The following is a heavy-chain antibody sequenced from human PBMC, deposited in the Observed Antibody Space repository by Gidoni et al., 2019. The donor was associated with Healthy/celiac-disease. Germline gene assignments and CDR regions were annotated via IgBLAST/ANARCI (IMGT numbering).Heavy chain of an antibody. Sequence: QVPLVQSGAEVKQPGASVTVSCKVSGYNLTELSMHWVRQAPGKGLEWWGGFDPEDGETIYAQKFQGRVTMTEDTSTDTAYMELSSLRSEDTAVYYCATGVLGDPVAGTGIDYWGQGTLVTVSS. CDR2: FDPEDGET. V-gene: IGHV1-24*01. J-gene: IGHJ4*02. CDR3: ATGVLGDPVAGTGIDY. CDR1: GYNLTELS. D-gene: IGHD6-19*01.